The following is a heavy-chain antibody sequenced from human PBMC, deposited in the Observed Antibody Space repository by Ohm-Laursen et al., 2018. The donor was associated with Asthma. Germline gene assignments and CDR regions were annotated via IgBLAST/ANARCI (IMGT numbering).Heavy chain of an antibody. V-gene: IGHV4-31*03. CDR2: IYYTGST. J-gene: IGHJ3*01. CDR1: GDSFTSGGHY. D-gene: IGHD1-26*01. Sequence: TLSLTCIVSGDSFTSGGHYWSWIRQLPGKGLEWIGYIYYTGSTYYNPSLKSRVTISVDTSKKQFSLRLTSVTAADTAVYYCARDWGATTINDAFDVWGQGTTVSVSS. CDR3: ARDWGATTINDAFDV.